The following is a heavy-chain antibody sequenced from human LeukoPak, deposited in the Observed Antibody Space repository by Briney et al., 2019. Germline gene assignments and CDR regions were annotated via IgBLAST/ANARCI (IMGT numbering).Heavy chain of an antibody. V-gene: IGHV1-8*01. D-gene: IGHD6-25*01. J-gene: IGHJ4*02. CDR2: MNPGTGDT. CDR1: GYTFTYND. Sequence: GASVKVSCKASGYTFTYNDVNWVRQAAGQGLEWMGGMNPGTGDTGYAPRFQGRLAMTADTSTKTAYMELSGLTSDDTAVCYCARGRAAPDWREGTLVRLSS. CDR3: ARGRAAPD.